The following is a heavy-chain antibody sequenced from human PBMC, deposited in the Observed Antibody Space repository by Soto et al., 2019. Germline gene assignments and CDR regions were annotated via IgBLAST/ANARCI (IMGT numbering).Heavy chain of an antibody. CDR2: IIPILGIA. D-gene: IGHD2-8*01. J-gene: IGHJ1*01. CDR3: ARETSSIMVEH. V-gene: IGHV1-69*02. CDR1: GGTFSSYT. Sequence: QVQLVQSGAEVKKPGSSVKVSCKASGGTFSSYTISWVRQAPGQGLEWMGRIIPILGIANYAQKFQGRVAITADKPTRTADLELSSLETEDTAVYYCARETSSIMVEHWGKGTLVTVSS.